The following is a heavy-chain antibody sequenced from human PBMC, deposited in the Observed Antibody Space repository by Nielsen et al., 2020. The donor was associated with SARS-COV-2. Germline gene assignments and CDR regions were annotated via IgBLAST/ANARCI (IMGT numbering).Heavy chain of an antibody. J-gene: IGHJ6*03. D-gene: IGHD3-10*01. Sequence: GESLKISCAASGFTFSSYGMHWVRQAPGKGLEWVAVISYDGSNKYYADSVKGRFTISRDNSKNTRYLQMNSLRAEDTAVYYCARAPGLYGSGSPYYMDVWGKGATVTVSS. CDR2: ISYDGSNK. CDR3: ARAPGLYGSGSPYYMDV. V-gene: IGHV3-30*03. CDR1: GFTFSSYG.